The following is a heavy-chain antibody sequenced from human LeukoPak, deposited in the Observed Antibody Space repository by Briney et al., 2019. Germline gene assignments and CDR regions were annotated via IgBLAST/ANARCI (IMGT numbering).Heavy chain of an antibody. CDR3: ATPGSYYYDSSGYYPPFDY. CDR2: IYTSGST. Sequence: PSETLSLTCTVSGGSISSGSYYWSWIRQPAGKGLEWIGRIYTSGSTNYNPSLKSRVTISLDTSKNQFSLKLSSVTAADTAVYYCATPGSYYYDSSGYYPPFDYWGQGTLVTVSS. CDR1: GGSISSGSYY. D-gene: IGHD3-22*01. J-gene: IGHJ4*02. V-gene: IGHV4-61*02.